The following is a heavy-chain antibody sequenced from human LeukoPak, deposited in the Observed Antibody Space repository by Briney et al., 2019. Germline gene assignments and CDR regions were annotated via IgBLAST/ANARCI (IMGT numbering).Heavy chain of an antibody. J-gene: IGHJ4*02. CDR1: GGSISSDY. Sequence: PSETLSLTCTVSGGSISSDYWSWIRQPPGKGLEWIGYILNIGSTNYNPSPKSRVTISLDTSKNQFSLKLSSVTAAGTAVYYCARHVTVASRGFDYWGQGTLVTVSS. CDR2: ILNIGST. D-gene: IGHD5-12*01. V-gene: IGHV4-59*08. CDR3: ARHVTVASRGFDY.